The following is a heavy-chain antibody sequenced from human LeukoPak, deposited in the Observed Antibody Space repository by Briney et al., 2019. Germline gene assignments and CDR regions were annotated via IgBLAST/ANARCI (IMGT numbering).Heavy chain of an antibody. J-gene: IGHJ5*02. CDR2: SYYSGGT. CDR1: GGSLSSYY. V-gene: IGHV4-59*12. CDR3: ARGSYLFDP. Sequence: PSETLSLTCSVSGGSLSSYYWSWIRQPPGKGLEWIGHSYYSGGTNYNPSLKSRVTISVDTSKNQFSLRLTSVTAADTAIYYCARGSYLFDPWGQGALVTVSS. D-gene: IGHD3-10*01.